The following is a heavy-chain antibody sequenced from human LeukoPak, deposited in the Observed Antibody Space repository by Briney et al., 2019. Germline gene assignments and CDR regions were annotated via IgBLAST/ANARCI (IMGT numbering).Heavy chain of an antibody. CDR2: INHSGST. CDR3: ARGYYDFWSGYGNWFDP. J-gene: IGHJ5*02. CDR1: GGSISRGGYY. V-gene: IGHV4-34*01. Sequence: PSETLSLTCTVSGGSISRGGYYWSWIRQPPGKGLEWIGEINHSGSTNYNPSLKSRVTISVDTSKNQFSLKLSSVTAADTAVYYCARGYYDFWSGYGNWFDPWGQGTLVTVSS. D-gene: IGHD3-3*01.